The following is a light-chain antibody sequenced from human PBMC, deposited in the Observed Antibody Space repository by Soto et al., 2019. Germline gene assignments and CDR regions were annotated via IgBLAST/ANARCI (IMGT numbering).Light chain of an antibody. J-gene: IGLJ2*01. CDR2: EVA. CDR3: SSYTDSNTVL. CDR1: SSDVGAYNY. V-gene: IGLV2-14*01. Sequence: QSALTQPASVSGSPGQSITISCTGTSSDVGAYNYVSWYQHHPGKAPKLIIYEVANRPSGVSNRFSGSKSGNTASLTISGHQAEDEADYYCSSYTDSNTVLFGGGTKLTVL.